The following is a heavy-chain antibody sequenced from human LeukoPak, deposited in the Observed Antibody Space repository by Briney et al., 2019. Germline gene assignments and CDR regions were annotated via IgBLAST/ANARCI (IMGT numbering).Heavy chain of an antibody. CDR3: ARGKDYYGDHIGFDY. D-gene: IGHD4-17*01. CDR1: GGSISSYY. Sequence: SETLSLTCTVSGGSISSYYWSWIRQPPGKGLEWIGYIYYSGSTNYNPSLKSRVTISVDTSKNQFSLKLSSVTAADTAVYYCARGKDYYGDHIGFDYWGQGTLVTVPS. J-gene: IGHJ4*02. V-gene: IGHV4-59*01. CDR2: IYYSGST.